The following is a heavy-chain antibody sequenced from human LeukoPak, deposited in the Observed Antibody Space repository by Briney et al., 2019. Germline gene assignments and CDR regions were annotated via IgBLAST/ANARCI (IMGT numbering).Heavy chain of an antibody. Sequence: ASVKVSCKASGYTFTSYYMHWVRQAPGQGLEWMGIINPSGGSTSYAQKFQGRVTMTRDMSTSTVYMELSSLRSEDTAVYYCARAYTYYDFWSGVDYWGQGTLVTVSS. D-gene: IGHD3-3*01. J-gene: IGHJ4*02. V-gene: IGHV1-46*01. CDR2: INPSGGST. CDR3: ARAYTYYDFWSGVDY. CDR1: GYTFTSYY.